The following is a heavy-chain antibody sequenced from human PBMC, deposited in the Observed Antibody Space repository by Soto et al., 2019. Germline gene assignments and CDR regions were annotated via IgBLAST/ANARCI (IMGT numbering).Heavy chain of an antibody. J-gene: IGHJ6*02. CDR1: GFTFSSYS. Sequence: EVQLVESGGGLGQPGGSLRLSCIGSGFTFSSYSMNWVRQAPGKGLEWISYIDARSSTIYYADSVKGRFTISRDNARNSWYLQMNSLKVADTAVYFCARDRRLRDFYYYGMDVWGRGTTVIVSS. D-gene: IGHD4-17*01. V-gene: IGHV3-48*01. CDR2: IDARSSTI. CDR3: ARDRRLRDFYYYGMDV.